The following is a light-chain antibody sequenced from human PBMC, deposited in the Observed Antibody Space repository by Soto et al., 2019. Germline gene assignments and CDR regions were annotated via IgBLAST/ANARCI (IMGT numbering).Light chain of an antibody. Sequence: SPRTLYAFIEDRVTITCRASQSIGRWLAWYQQKPGKAPKLLIYDASSLKSGVPSRFSGNGSGTEFTLTICSLQPDDFPTYYSEPYYTYSPFAQRARLAI. CDR2: DAS. V-gene: IGKV1-5*01. CDR1: QSIGRW. CDR3: EPYYTYSP. J-gene: IGKJ5*01.